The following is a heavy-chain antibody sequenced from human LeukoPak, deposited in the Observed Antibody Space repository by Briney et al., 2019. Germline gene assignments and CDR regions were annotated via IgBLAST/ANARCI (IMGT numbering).Heavy chain of an antibody. CDR1: GFTFSGYS. CDR3: GSLTVVAKDH. CDR2: ISISSTTI. J-gene: IGHJ4*02. Sequence: GGSLRLSCLASGFTFSGYSMNWVRQAPGKGLEWVSYISISSTTINYADSVKGRFTISRDNAKNSLYLEMISLRAEDTAVYYCGSLTVVAKDHWGQGALVTVSS. D-gene: IGHD3-22*01. V-gene: IGHV3-48*01.